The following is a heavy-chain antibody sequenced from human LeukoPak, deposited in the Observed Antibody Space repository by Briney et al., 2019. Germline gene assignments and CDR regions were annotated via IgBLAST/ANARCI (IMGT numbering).Heavy chain of an antibody. J-gene: IGHJ4*02. CDR2: IYYSGST. CDR3: ARDRHDSSGIHTLDY. CDR1: GGSISSGGYW. Sequence: SETLSLTCSVSGGSISSGGYWWTWIRQHPVKGLECIRYIYYSGSTSYNPSLKSRVTISVDTSKNQFSLKLNSVTAADTAVYYCARDRHDSSGIHTLDYWGQGTLVTVSS. V-gene: IGHV4-31*03. D-gene: IGHD3-22*01.